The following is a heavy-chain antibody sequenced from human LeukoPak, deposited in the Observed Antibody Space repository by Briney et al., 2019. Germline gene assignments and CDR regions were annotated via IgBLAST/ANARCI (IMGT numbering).Heavy chain of an antibody. CDR1: GFTFGVDG. CDR2: IKSKTDGGTT. J-gene: IGHJ3*02. CDR3: TTTGYSSAFDI. V-gene: IGHV3-15*01. D-gene: IGHD5-18*01. Sequence: GGSLRLSCIASGFTFGVDGMSWFRQAPGKGLEWVGRIKSKTDGGTTDYAAPVEGRFTISRDDSKNTLYLQMNSLKTEDTAVYYCTTTGYSSAFDIWGQGTMVTVSS.